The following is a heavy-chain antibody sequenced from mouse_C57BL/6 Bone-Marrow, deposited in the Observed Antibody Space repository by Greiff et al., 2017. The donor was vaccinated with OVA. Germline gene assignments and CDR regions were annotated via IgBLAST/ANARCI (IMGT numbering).Heavy chain of an antibody. D-gene: IGHD2-4*01. CDR1: GYTFTTYP. CDR3: TRPGDYDGDWFAY. J-gene: IGHJ3*01. Sequence: QVQLQQSGAELVKPGASVKMSCKASGYTFTTYPIEWMKQNHGKSLEWIGNFHPYNDDTKYNEKFKGKATLTVEKSSSTVYVELSRLTSDDSAVYYFTRPGDYDGDWFAYWGQGTLVTVSA. CDR2: FHPYNDDT. V-gene: IGHV1-47*01.